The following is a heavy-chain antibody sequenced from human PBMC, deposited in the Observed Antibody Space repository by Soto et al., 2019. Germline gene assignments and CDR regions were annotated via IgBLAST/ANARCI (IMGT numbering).Heavy chain of an antibody. CDR3: ATRITVFGLLIPPFDP. V-gene: IGHV4-34*02. CDR1: GGSVNGYY. Sequence: QVHLQQWGAGLLKPSETLSLTCAVYGGSVNGYYWNWIRQPPGKGLEWIGEINHTGGTHYNPSLKGRVTMAVDTSTNQFSLRLSSVTAADTSIYYCATRITVFGLLIPPFDPWGQGTQVTVSS. D-gene: IGHD3-3*01. J-gene: IGHJ5*02. CDR2: INHTGGT.